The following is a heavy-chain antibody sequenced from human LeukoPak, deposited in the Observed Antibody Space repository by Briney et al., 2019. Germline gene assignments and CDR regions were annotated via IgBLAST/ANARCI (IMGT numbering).Heavy chain of an antibody. D-gene: IGHD3-10*01. Sequence: YSFSTFDINWVRQATGQGVEWMGXMNPNSGKTNYEQKFHRRLTMTRDTSISPAYMELSSLRSEDTAVYYCARGGILVQGVTILYGMDVWGQGTTVTVSS. CDR2: MNPNSGKT. CDR1: YSFSTFD. CDR3: ARGGILVQGVTILYGMDV. V-gene: IGHV1-8*01. J-gene: IGHJ6*02.